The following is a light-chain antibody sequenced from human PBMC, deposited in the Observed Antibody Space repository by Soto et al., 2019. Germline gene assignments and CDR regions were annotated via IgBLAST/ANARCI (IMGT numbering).Light chain of an antibody. CDR3: CSYAGSSSLV. CDR2: EGS. CDR1: SSEVGNYNL. J-gene: IGLJ2*01. V-gene: IGLV2-23*01. Sequence: QSALTQPASVSGSPGQSITISCTGTSSEVGNYNLVSWYQQHPGKAPKLMVYEGSKRPSGVSNRFSGSKSGNTASLTISGLQAEDEADYYCCSYAGSSSLVFGGGTKLTVL.